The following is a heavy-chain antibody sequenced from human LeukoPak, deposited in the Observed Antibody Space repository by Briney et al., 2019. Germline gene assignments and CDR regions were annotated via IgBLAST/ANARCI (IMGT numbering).Heavy chain of an antibody. V-gene: IGHV4-34*01. D-gene: IGHD3-3*01. CDR2: INHSGST. CDR1: GGSFSGYY. CDR3: ARLYYDFWSGGYYFDY. Sequence: TSSETLSLTCAVYGGSFSGYYWSWIRQPPGKGLEWIGEINHSGSTNYNPSLKSRVTISVDTSKNQFSLKLSSVTAADTAVYYCARLYYDFWSGGYYFDYWGQGTLVTVSS. J-gene: IGHJ4*02.